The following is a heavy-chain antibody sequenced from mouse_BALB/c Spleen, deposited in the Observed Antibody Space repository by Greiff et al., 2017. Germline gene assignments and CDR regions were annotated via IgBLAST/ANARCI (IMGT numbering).Heavy chain of an antibody. D-gene: IGHD1-1*01. CDR3: AREEGIYYYGSSTSWFAY. J-gene: IGHJ3*01. V-gene: IGHV14-3*02. Sequence: VQLQQSGAELVKPGASVKLSCTASGFNIKDTYMHWVKQRPEQGLEWIGRIDPANGNTKYDPKFQGKATITADTSSNTAYLQLSSLTSEDTAVYYCAREEGIYYYGSSTSWFAYWGQGTLVTVSA. CDR1: GFNIKDTY. CDR2: IDPANGNT.